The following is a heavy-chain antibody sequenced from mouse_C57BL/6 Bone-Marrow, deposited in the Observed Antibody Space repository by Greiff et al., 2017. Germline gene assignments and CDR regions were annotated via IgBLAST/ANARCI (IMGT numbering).Heavy chain of an antibody. D-gene: IGHD1-1*01. J-gene: IGHJ4*01. Sequence: QVQLQQSGAELVRPGASVKLSCKASGYTFTDYYINWVKQRPGQGLEWIARIYPGSGNTYYNEKFKGKATLTAEKSSSTAYMQLSSLTSEDSAVYCCARRNYYGSSGYYAMDYWGQGTSVTVSS. CDR2: IYPGSGNT. CDR3: ARRNYYGSSGYYAMDY. V-gene: IGHV1-76*01. CDR1: GYTFTDYY.